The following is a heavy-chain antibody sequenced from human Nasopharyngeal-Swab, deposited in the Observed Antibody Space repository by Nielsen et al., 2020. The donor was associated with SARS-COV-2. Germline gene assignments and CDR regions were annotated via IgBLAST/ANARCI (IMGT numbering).Heavy chain of an antibody. CDR3: ARGEDGGFDDAFDI. CDR2: TYYRSKWYN. D-gene: IGHD3-10*01. CDR1: GDSVSRKSAA. J-gene: IGHJ3*02. Sequence: QTPSLTRAISGDSVSRKSAAWNWIRQSPARGLEWLGRTYYRSKWYNDYAVSVKSRITINPDTSKNQFSLQLNSVTPEDTAVYYCARGEDGGFDDAFDIWGQGTMVTVSS. V-gene: IGHV6-1*01.